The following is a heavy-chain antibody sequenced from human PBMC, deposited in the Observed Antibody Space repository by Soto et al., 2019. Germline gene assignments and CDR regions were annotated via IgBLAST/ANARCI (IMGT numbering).Heavy chain of an antibody. V-gene: IGHV4-59*01. J-gene: IGHJ3*02. CDR3: ARVGSSWYDAFDI. D-gene: IGHD6-13*01. CDR1: GGSISSYY. Sequence: SETLSLTCTVSGGSISSYYWSWIRQPPGKGLEWIGYIYYSGSTNYNPSLKSRVTISVDTSKNQFSLKLSSVTAADTAVYYCARVGSSWYDAFDIWGQGTMVTVS. CDR2: IYYSGST.